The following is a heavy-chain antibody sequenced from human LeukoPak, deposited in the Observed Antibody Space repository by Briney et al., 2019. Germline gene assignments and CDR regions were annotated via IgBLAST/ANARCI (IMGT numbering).Heavy chain of an antibody. J-gene: IGHJ4*02. V-gene: IGHV3-21*04. CDR1: GFTFSSYS. Sequence: SGGSLRLSCAASGFTFSSYSMNWVRQAPGKGLEWVSSISSSSSYIYHADSVKGRFTISRDNAKNSLYLQMNSLRAEDTAVYYCARPLSSGWRFDYWGQGTLVTVSS. CDR3: ARPLSSGWRFDY. D-gene: IGHD6-19*01. CDR2: ISSSSSYI.